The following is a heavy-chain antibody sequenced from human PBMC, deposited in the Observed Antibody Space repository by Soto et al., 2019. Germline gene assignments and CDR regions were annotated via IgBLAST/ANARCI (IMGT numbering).Heavy chain of an antibody. CDR3: ARFWGPVTSAVDDF. Sequence: QVQLVESGGGVVQPGRSLRLSCAASGFAFSNFGMQWGRQAPGKGLEWVASISYDGNTKKFSDSVKGRFTISRDISSNTLYLQMSSLRSDDTAVYYCARFWGPVTSAVDDFWGQGTQVTVSS. D-gene: IGHD3-16*01. J-gene: IGHJ4*02. CDR1: GFAFSNFG. V-gene: IGHV3-30*03. CDR2: ISYDGNTK.